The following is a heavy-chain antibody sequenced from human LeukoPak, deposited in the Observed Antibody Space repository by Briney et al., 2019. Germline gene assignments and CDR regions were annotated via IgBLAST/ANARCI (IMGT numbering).Heavy chain of an antibody. Sequence: SETLSLTCTVSGVSISNYYWIWSRQPPGKGLEWIGYIYYSGSTKYNPSLKSRVTISVDTSKNQFSLKLSSVTAADTAVYYCARDRYYYDSSGYYTNWFDPWGQGTLVTVSS. D-gene: IGHD3-22*01. J-gene: IGHJ5*02. CDR3: ARDRYYYDSSGYYTNWFDP. CDR2: IYYSGST. V-gene: IGHV4-59*12. CDR1: GVSISNYY.